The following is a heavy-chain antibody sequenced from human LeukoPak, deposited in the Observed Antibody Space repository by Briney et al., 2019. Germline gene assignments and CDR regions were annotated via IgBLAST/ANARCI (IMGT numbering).Heavy chain of an antibody. Sequence: GGSLRLSCAASGFTFSDYYMSWIRQAPGKGLEWVAVIYSGGTTYYADSVKGRFTISRDNSKNTLYLQMNSLRAEDSALYYCARDRVGYSYDSSGYSDYWGQGTLVTVSS. CDR2: IYSGGTT. J-gene: IGHJ4*02. CDR3: ARDRVGYSYDSSGYSDY. CDR1: GFTFSDYY. V-gene: IGHV3-66*01. D-gene: IGHD3-22*01.